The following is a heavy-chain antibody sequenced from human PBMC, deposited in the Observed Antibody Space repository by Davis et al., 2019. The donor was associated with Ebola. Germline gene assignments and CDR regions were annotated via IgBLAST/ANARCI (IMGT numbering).Heavy chain of an antibody. J-gene: IGHJ6*04. V-gene: IGHV3-66*01. D-gene: IGHD3-10*01. CDR3: ARDHLLWFGELLYQDYGMDV. Sequence: GGSLRLSCAASGFTVSSNYMSWVRQAPGKGLEWVSVIYSGGSTYYADSVKGRFTISRDNAKNSLYLQMNSLRAEDTAVYYCARDHLLWFGELLYQDYGMDVWGKGTTVTVSS. CDR1: GFTVSSNY. CDR2: IYSGGST.